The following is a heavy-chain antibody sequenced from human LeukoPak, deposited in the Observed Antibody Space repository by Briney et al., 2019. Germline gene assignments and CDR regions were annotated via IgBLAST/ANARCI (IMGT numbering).Heavy chain of an antibody. J-gene: IGHJ4*02. CDR2: IYTSGST. D-gene: IGHD2-15*01. CDR3: ARVTCSGGSCYSFDY. Sequence: PSETLSLTCTVSGGSISSYYWSWIRQPPGKGLEWIGYIYTSGSTNYNPSLKSRVTISVDTSKNQFSLKLTSVTAADTAVYYCARVTCSGGSCYSFDYWGQGTLVTVSS. CDR1: GGSISSYY. V-gene: IGHV4-4*09.